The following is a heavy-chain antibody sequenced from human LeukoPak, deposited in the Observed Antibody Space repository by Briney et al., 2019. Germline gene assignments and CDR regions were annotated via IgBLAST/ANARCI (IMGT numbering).Heavy chain of an antibody. D-gene: IGHD6-13*01. CDR2: IYHSGST. CDR3: ARGPGIAAAGAGYFDY. J-gene: IGHJ4*02. Sequence: SETLSLTCTVSGYSISSGYYWGWIRQPPGKGLEWIGSIYHSGSTYYNPSLKSRVTISVDTSKNQFSLKLSSVTAADTAVYYCARGPGIAAAGAGYFDYWGQGTLVTVSS. CDR1: GYSISSGYY. V-gene: IGHV4-38-2*02.